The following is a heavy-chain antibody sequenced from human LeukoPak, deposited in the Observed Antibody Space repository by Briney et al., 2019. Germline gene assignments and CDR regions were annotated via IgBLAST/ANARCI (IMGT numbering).Heavy chain of an antibody. CDR2: IIPIFGTA. CDR3: ARSTGGFGYSYAIDY. J-gene: IGHJ4*02. Sequence: GASVEVSCKASGYTFTGYYMHWARQAPGQGLEWMGGIIPIFGTANYAQKFQGRVTITTDESTSTAYMELSSLRSEDTAVYYCARSTGGFGYSYAIDYWGQGTLVTVSS. D-gene: IGHD5-18*01. CDR1: GYTFTGYY. V-gene: IGHV1-69*05.